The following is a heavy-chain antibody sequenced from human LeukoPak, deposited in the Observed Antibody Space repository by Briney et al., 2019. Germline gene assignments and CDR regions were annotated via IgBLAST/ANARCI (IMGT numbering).Heavy chain of an antibody. D-gene: IGHD4-17*01. V-gene: IGHV3-7*01. J-gene: IGHJ5*01. CDR2: MKQDGSEK. CDR1: GFTFSRFW. Sequence: PGGSLRLSCAASGFTFSRFWMSWVRQAPGKGLEWVANMKQDGSEKSYVDSVKGRFTISRDNAKNSLFLQMSSLRAEDTAMYYCARLKDAVTIFDCWGQGILVTVSS. CDR3: ARLKDAVTIFDC.